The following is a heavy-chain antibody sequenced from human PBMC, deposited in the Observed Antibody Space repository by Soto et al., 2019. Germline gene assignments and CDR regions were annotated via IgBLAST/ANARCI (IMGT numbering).Heavy chain of an antibody. D-gene: IGHD6-6*01. V-gene: IGHV3-72*01. Sequence: PRGALLVSCTASAFTLSVHHMCWVRQAPGKGLDWVGRTRKKAENYSTEYAASVEGRFTISRYDSKNSLYLQMNSLKTDDTAVYYCARDGGIAARHYYGMDVWGQGTTVTVSS. CDR3: ARDGGIAARHYYGMDV. CDR2: TRKKAENYST. CDR1: AFTLSVHH. J-gene: IGHJ6*01.